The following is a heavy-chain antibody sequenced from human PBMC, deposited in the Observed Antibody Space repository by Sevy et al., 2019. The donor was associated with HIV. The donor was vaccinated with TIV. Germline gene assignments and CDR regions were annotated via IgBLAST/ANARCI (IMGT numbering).Heavy chain of an antibody. Sequence: SETLSLTCSVSGGSISGYYWSWIRQPPGKGLEWIGYINYSGSTNYNPSLKSRVTISVDTSKNQFSLMLSSVTVADTAVYYCARVAYCGGDCYPFDYWGQGTLVTVSS. CDR3: ARVAYCGGDCYPFDY. CDR2: INYSGST. V-gene: IGHV4-59*01. D-gene: IGHD2-21*02. J-gene: IGHJ4*02. CDR1: GGSISGYY.